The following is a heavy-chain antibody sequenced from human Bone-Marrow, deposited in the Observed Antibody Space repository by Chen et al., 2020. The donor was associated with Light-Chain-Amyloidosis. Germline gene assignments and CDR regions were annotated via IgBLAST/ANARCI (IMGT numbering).Heavy chain of an antibody. D-gene: IGHD1-26*01. Sequence: VRLVESGGGLVQPGGSLRLSCAASGFPSSSCSILWVRQAPGKVLEWVALISYDTNRDFYADSVKGRFTVSRDNSKNTLYLQMNSLRIEDTAVYYCAKARLYSGSYWGIVDYWGQGTLVTVSS. CDR2: ISYDTNRD. CDR1: GFPSSSCS. J-gene: IGHJ4*02. V-gene: IGHV3-30*18. CDR3: AKARLYSGSYWGIVDY.